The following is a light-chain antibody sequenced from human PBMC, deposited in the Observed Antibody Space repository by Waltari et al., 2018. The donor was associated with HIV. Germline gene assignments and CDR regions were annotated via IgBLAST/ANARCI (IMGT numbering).Light chain of an antibody. CDR1: SGRIASNY. CDR3: QSYDSSNPWV. J-gene: IGLJ3*02. CDR2: EDN. Sequence: NFMLTQPHSVSESPGKTVTISCTRSSGRIASNYVQWYQQRPGSSPTTVIYEDNQRPSGVPDRFSSSIDSSSNSASLTISGLKTEDEADYYCQSYDSSNPWVFGGGTKLTVL. V-gene: IGLV6-57*01.